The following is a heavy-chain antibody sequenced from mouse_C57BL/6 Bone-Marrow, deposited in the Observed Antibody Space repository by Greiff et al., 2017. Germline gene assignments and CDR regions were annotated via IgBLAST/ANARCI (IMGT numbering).Heavy chain of an antibody. D-gene: IGHD1-1*01. CDR3: TRITTVVATDYVDY. Sequence: VQLQQSGTVLARPGASVKMSCKTSGYTFTSYWMHWVKQRPGQGLEWIGAIYPGNSDTSYNQKFKGKAKLTAVTSASTAYMELSSLTNEDSAVYYCTRITTVVATDYVDYWGQGTTLTVSS. V-gene: IGHV1-5*01. CDR2: IYPGNSDT. CDR1: GYTFTSYW. J-gene: IGHJ2*01.